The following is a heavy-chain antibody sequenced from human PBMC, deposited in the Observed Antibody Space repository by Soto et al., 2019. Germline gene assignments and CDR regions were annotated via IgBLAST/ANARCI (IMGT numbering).Heavy chain of an antibody. J-gene: IGHJ4*02. V-gene: IGHV1-3*01. CDR1: GYTFTSYA. CDR2: INAGNGNT. CDR3: ARLLDVVAATHFDY. D-gene: IGHD2-15*01. Sequence: ASVKVSCKASGYTFTSYAMHWVRQAPGQRLEWMGWINAGNGNTKYSQKFQGRVTITRDTSASTAYMELSSVTAADTAVYYCARLLDVVAATHFDYSGQGTLVTVSS.